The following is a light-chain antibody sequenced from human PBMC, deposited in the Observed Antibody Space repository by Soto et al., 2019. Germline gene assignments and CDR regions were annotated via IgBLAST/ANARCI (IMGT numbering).Light chain of an antibody. Sequence: QSALTQPASVSGSPGQSITISCTGTSSDVGGYNYVSWYQQHPGKAPKLMIYEVSNRPSGVSNRFSGSKSGNTAFLTISGPQAEDEADYYCSSYTSSSTLHWVFGGGTKLTVL. J-gene: IGLJ3*02. CDR2: EVS. CDR1: SSDVGGYNY. CDR3: SSYTSSSTLHWV. V-gene: IGLV2-14*01.